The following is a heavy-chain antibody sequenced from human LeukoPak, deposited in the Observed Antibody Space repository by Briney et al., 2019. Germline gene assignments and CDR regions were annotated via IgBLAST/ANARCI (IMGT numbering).Heavy chain of an antibody. CDR1: GGTFSSYA. J-gene: IGHJ4*02. CDR3: AREDPRDGYTN. D-gene: IGHD5-24*01. CDR2: SIPILGIA. Sequence: GASVKVSCKASGGTFSSYAISWVRQAPGQGLEWMGRSIPILGIANYAQKFQGRVKITADKSTSTAYMELSSLRSEDTAVYYCAREDPRDGYTNWGQGTLVTVSS. V-gene: IGHV1-69*04.